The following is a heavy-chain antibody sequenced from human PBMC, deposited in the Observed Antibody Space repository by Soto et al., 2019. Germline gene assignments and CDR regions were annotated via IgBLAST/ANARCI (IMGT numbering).Heavy chain of an antibody. CDR2: INHSGST. Sequence: SETLSLACAVYGESFSGYYRSWIRQPPGKGLEWIGEINHSGSTNYNPSLKSRVTISVDTSKNQFSLKLSSVTAADTAVYYCARYGGNYDYIWGSYRRYYFDYWGQGTLVTVSS. CDR3: ARYGGNYDYIWGSYRRYYFDY. CDR1: GESFSGYY. J-gene: IGHJ4*02. D-gene: IGHD3-16*02. V-gene: IGHV4-34*01.